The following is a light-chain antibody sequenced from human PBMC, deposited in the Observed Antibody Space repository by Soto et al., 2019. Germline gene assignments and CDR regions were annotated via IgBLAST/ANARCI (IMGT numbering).Light chain of an antibody. J-gene: IGKJ4*01. CDR3: QQYDSTPGFT. Sequence: EIVLTQSPGTLSLSPGEGATLSCRASQSVSSSYIAWYQQRPGQTPSLLIYGVSRRASGIPDRFSGSASGTDFTLTISRLESEDSAVYYCQQYDSTPGFTFGGGTKVDIK. CDR1: QSVSSSY. V-gene: IGKV3-20*01. CDR2: GVS.